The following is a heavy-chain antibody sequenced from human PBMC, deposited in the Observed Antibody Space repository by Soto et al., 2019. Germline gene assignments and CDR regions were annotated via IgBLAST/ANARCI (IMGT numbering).Heavy chain of an antibody. CDR2: ISGSGTST. V-gene: IGHV3-23*01. Sequence: GGSLRLSCAASGFTFSSYALNWVRQAPGKGLEWVAEISGSGTSTYYAPSVKGRFIISSDSSKNTLYLRMYSLRAEDTAMYYCAKSLSALFSLGDFKYWGQGALVTVSS. J-gene: IGHJ4*02. CDR1: GFTFSSYA. D-gene: IGHD2-21*01. CDR3: AKSLSALFSLGDFKY.